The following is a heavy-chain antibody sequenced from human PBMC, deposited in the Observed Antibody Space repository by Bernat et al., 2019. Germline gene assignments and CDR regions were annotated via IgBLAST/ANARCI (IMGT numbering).Heavy chain of an antibody. CDR2: ISSSSSNI. CDR1: GFTFSSYN. V-gene: IGHV3-21*01. J-gene: IGHJ4*02. D-gene: IGHD3-3*01. CDR3: AREPTYLGVVM. Sequence: EVQLVESGGGLVQPGGSLRLSCAASGFTFSSYNMNWVRQAPGKGLEWVSFISSSSSNIHYADSVKDRFTISRDNAKNSLYLQMNSLRAEDTAVYYCAREPTYLGVVMWGQGTLVTVSS.